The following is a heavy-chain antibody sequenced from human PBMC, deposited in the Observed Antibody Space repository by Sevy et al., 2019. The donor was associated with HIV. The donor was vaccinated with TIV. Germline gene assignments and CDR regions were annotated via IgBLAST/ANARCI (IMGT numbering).Heavy chain of an antibody. V-gene: IGHV1-18*01. Sequence: GSVKVSCKASGYTFTTYPIGWVRQAPGQGLEWMGWISTYSGETRDAQKFQGRATMSTDRSTSTAYLELRSLRSDDTAVYYCARDTDGSGHYYADYFDYWGQGTLVHVSS. CDR3: ARDTDGSGHYYADYFDY. CDR1: GYTFTTYP. D-gene: IGHD3-22*01. CDR2: ISTYSGET. J-gene: IGHJ4*02.